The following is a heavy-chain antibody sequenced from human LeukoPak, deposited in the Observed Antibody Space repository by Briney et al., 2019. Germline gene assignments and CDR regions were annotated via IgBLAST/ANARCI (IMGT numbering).Heavy chain of an antibody. D-gene: IGHD4-11*01. V-gene: IGHV1-18*01. CDR3: ARVSATVESFDP. CDR1: GYTFTSYG. J-gene: IGHJ5*02. CDR2: ISAYNGNT. Sequence: ASVKVSCKASGYTFTSYGISWVRQAPGQGLEWMGWISAYNGNTNYAQKLQGRVTTTTDTSTSTAYMELRSLRSDDTAVYYCARVSATVESFDPWGQGTLVTVSS.